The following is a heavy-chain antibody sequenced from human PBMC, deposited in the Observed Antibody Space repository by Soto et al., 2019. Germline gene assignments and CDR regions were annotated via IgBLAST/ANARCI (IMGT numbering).Heavy chain of an antibody. CDR2: ISGSGGST. D-gene: IGHD3-3*01. CDR3: ASPVSEAGSWIFHYYYYGMDV. Sequence: GGSLRLSCAASGFTFSSYAMSWVRQAPGKGLEWVSAISGSGGSTYYADSVKGRFTISRDNSKNTLYLQMNSLRAEDTAVYYCASPVSEAGSWIFHYYYYGMDVWGQGTTVTVSS. J-gene: IGHJ6*02. V-gene: IGHV3-23*01. CDR1: GFTFSSYA.